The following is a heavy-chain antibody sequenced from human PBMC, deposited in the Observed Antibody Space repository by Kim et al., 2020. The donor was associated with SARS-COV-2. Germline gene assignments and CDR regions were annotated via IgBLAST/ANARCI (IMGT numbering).Heavy chain of an antibody. Sequence: SETLSLTCTVSGGSSSSGSYYWGWIRQPPRKGLEWIGSIYYSGSTYYNPSLKGRVTISVDTSKNQFSLKLSSVTAADTAVYYCARHPRNYYDTSDYYAWGQGILVTVSS. J-gene: IGHJ5*02. CDR1: GGSSSSGSYY. D-gene: IGHD3-22*01. CDR3: ARHPRNYYDTSDYYA. V-gene: IGHV4-39*01. CDR2: IYYSGST.